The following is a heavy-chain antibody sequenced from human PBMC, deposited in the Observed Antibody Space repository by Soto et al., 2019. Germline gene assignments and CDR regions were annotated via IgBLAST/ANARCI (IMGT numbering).Heavy chain of an antibody. J-gene: IGHJ4*02. CDR1: GFTFSNST. D-gene: IGHD3-22*01. CDR3: AREDYYDCSGPPDY. Sequence: GGSLRLSCAASGFTFSNSTLNWVRQAPGKGLEWVSSISGSSSYIYYPDSVKGRFTITRDNDKNSVSLQMKSLRAEDTAVYYCAREDYYDCSGPPDYWGQGTLVTVSS. V-gene: IGHV3-21*01. CDR2: ISGSSSYI.